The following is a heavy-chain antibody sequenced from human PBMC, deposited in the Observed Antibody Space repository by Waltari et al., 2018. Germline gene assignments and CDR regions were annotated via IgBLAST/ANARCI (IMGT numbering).Heavy chain of an antibody. D-gene: IGHD6-19*01. Sequence: QLQLVQSGAEVNKPGASVKVSCKASGYTCTSYDISWARQAPGQGLEWTGWISAYNGNTSYAQKLKGRVTMPTDTSTSTAYMELRSLRSDDTAVYYCAREEQWLVHYWFDPWGQGTLVTVSS. V-gene: IGHV1-18*01. CDR3: AREEQWLVHYWFDP. CDR2: ISAYNGNT. CDR1: GYTCTSYD. J-gene: IGHJ5*02.